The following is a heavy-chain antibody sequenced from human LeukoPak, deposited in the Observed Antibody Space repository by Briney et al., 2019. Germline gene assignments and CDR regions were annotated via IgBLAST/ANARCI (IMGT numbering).Heavy chain of an antibody. CDR3: AKMDTRYGLGLFDL. Sequence: GGSLRLSCAASGFTFSSYAMSWVRQAPGKGLYWVSSISGSGSTTYCADSVKGRFTISRDNSKNTLYLQMNSLRAEDTAVYYCAKMDTRYGLGLFDLWGQGTLVTVSS. J-gene: IGHJ5*02. CDR2: ISGSGSTT. D-gene: IGHD5-18*01. V-gene: IGHV3-23*01. CDR1: GFTFSSYA.